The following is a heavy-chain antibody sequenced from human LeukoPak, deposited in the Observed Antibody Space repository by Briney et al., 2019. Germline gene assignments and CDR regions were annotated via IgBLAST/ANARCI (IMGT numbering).Heavy chain of an antibody. CDR3: ARDRSSGGYSNSFDP. D-gene: IGHD3-22*01. J-gene: IGHJ5*02. CDR1: GGTFSSYA. CDR2: IIPILGIA. V-gene: IGHV1-69*04. Sequence: SVKVSCKASGGTFSSYAISWVRQAPGQGLEWMGRIIPILGIANYAQKFQGRVTITADKSTSTAYMELSSLRSEDTAVYYCARDRSSGGYSNSFDPWGQGTLVTVSS.